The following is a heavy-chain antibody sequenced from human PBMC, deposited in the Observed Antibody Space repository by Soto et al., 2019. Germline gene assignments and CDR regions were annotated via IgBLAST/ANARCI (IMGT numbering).Heavy chain of an antibody. V-gene: IGHV1-69*01. Sequence: QVHLVQSGAEMKKPGSSIRVSCEASGGTFSTSAFGWVRQAPGQGLEWMGGIIPIFGASNYAPKFQGSVTITADESTSTTFLEMSSLRSEDTATYYCASDTSSGWAHDAFDVWGPGTLILVSS. D-gene: IGHD3-22*01. CDR2: IIPIFGAS. CDR1: GGTFSTSA. CDR3: ASDTSSGWAHDAFDV. J-gene: IGHJ3*01.